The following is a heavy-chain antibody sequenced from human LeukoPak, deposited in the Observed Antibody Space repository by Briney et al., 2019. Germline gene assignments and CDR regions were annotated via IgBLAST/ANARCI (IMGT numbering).Heavy chain of an antibody. Sequence: SETLSLTCTVSGGSISSGGYYWSWIRQHPGKGLEWIGYIYYSGSTYYNPSLKSRVTISVDTSKNQFSLKLSSVTAADTAVYYCARDNGDSSGCLFDYWGQGTLVTVSS. D-gene: IGHD6-19*01. CDR2: IYYSGST. CDR3: ARDNGDSSGCLFDY. CDR1: GGSISSGGYY. J-gene: IGHJ4*02. V-gene: IGHV4-31*03.